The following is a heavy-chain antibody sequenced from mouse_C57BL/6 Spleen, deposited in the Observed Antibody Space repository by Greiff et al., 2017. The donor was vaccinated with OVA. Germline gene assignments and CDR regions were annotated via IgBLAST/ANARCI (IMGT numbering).Heavy chain of an antibody. Sequence: EVQGVESGGGLVQSGRSLRLSCATSGFTFSDFYMEWVRQAPGKGLEWIAASRNKANDYTTEYSASVKGRFIVSRDTSQSILYLQMNALRAEDTAIYYCARDARGRAMDYWGQGTSVTVSS. CDR2: SRNKANDYTT. V-gene: IGHV7-1*01. D-gene: IGHD3-3*01. CDR1: GFTFSDFY. CDR3: ARDARGRAMDY. J-gene: IGHJ4*01.